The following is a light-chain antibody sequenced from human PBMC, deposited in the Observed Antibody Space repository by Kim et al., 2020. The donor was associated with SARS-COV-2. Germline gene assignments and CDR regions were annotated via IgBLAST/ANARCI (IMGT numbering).Light chain of an antibody. J-gene: IGKJ2*01. Sequence: SPGERPTLSCRASQSVGSNYLAWYQQKPGPAPRLLIYGASNRATGIPDRFGGSGSGTDFTLTIGRLEPEDFAVYYCQEYTSSPPYTFCQGTKLEI. CDR1: QSVGSNY. V-gene: IGKV3-20*01. CDR3: QEYTSSPPYT. CDR2: GAS.